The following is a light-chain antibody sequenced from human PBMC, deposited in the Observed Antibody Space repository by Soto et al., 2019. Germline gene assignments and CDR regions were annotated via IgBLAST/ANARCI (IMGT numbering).Light chain of an antibody. Sequence: EIVLTQSPGTLSLSPGERATLSCRASQSVSSSYLAWYQQKPGQAPRLLIYGASSRATGIPDRFSGSGSGTDFTLTISRLEPEDFAVYYCQQYGSSLPLFGQGTRLEIK. CDR3: QQYGSSLPL. J-gene: IGKJ5*01. CDR2: GAS. CDR1: QSVSSSY. V-gene: IGKV3-20*01.